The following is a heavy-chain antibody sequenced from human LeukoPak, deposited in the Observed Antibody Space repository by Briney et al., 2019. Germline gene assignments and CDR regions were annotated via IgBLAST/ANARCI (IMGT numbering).Heavy chain of an antibody. CDR3: ARVNSYGLSVYKNHYMDV. J-gene: IGHJ6*03. CDR1: GFTFSSYG. V-gene: IGHV3-30*03. Sequence: PGGSLRLSCAASGFTFSSYGMHWVRQAPGKGLEWVAVISYDGSNKYYADSVKGRFTISRDNSKNTLYLQMNSLRADDTAVYYCARVNSYGLSVYKNHYMDVWGKGTTVTVSS. CDR2: ISYDGSNK. D-gene: IGHD5-18*01.